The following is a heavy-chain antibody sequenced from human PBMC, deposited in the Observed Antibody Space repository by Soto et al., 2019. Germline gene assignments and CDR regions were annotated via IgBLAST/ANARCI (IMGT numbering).Heavy chain of an antibody. CDR1: GYTLTELS. CDR3: ATFSDARRGYSYGTLDY. J-gene: IGHJ4*02. CDR2: FDPEDGET. V-gene: IGHV1-24*01. Sequence: EASVKLCCKVSGYTLTELSMQWVRQAPGKGLEWMGGFDPEDGETIYAQKFQGRVTMTEDTSTDTAYMELSSLRSEDTAVYYCATFSDARRGYSYGTLDYWGQGTLVTVSS. D-gene: IGHD5-18*01.